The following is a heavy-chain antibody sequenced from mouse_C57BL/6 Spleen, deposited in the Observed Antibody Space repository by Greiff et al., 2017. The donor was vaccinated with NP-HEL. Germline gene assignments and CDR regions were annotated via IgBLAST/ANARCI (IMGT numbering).Heavy chain of an antibody. CDR2: FYPGSGSI. J-gene: IGHJ4*01. CDR3: ARHERISYDYDVKAMDY. D-gene: IGHD2-4*01. V-gene: IGHV1-62-2*01. CDR1: GYTFTEYT. Sequence: VQLVESGAELVKPGASVKLSCKASGYTFTEYTIHWVKQRSGQGLEWIGWFYPGSGSIKYNEKFKDKATLTADKSSSTVYMELSRLTSEDSAVYFSARHERISYDYDVKAMDYWGQGTSVTVSS.